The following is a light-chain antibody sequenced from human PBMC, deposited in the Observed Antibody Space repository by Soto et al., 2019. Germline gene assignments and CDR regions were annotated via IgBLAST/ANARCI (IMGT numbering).Light chain of an antibody. V-gene: IGKV3-15*01. CDR3: QQYKNWPL. CDR1: QSVSIH. CDR2: DTS. Sequence: TVMTQSPGILSVSRWERATLSCRASQSVSIHLAWYQQKPGQAPRLLIYDTSTRATGIPARFSGSGSGTEFTLTISSLQSEDFAVYYCQQYKNWPLFGQGTRLEI. J-gene: IGKJ5*01.